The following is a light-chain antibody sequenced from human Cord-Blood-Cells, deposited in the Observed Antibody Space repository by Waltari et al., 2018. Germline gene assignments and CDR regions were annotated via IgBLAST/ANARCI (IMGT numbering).Light chain of an antibody. Sequence: DIQMTQSPSSLSASVGDRVTITCRARQSISSYLNWYQQKPRKAPKLLIYAASSLQSGVPSRFSGSGSGTDFTLTISSLQPEDFATYYCQQSYSTPLTFGGGTKVEIK. CDR1: QSISSY. V-gene: IGKV1-39*01. J-gene: IGKJ4*01. CDR2: AAS. CDR3: QQSYSTPLT.